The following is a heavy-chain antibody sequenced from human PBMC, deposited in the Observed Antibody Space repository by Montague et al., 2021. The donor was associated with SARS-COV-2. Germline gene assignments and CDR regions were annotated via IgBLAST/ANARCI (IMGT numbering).Heavy chain of an antibody. D-gene: IGHD3-22*01. CDR2: IYFSGST. J-gene: IGHJ3*02. CDR1: GGSISSYY. CDR3: ARHGRFSVIVNTPRGAFDI. V-gene: IGHV4-59*08. Sequence: SETLSLTCTVSGGSISSYYWSWIRQPLGKGLEWIGYIYFSGSTDYNPALKSRVTTSVDTSKNQFSLRLSSLTAADTAVYYCARHGRFSVIVNTPRGAFDIWGPGTMVTVSS.